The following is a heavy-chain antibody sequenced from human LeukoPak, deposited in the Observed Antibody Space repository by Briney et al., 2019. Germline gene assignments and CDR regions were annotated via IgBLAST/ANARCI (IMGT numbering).Heavy chain of an antibody. CDR1: GFTFSNYW. V-gene: IGHV3-7*01. CDR3: ARDLPTMVRGVIISRRAYGMDV. J-gene: IGHJ6*02. CDR2: IKEDGSEK. Sequence: PGGSLRLSCAVSGFTFSNYWMSWVRQTPGKGLEWVGNIKEDGSEKYYVDSVKGRFTISRDNAKNSLYLQMNSLRDEDTAVYYCARDLPTMVRGVIISRRAYGMDVWGQGTTVTVSS. D-gene: IGHD3-10*01.